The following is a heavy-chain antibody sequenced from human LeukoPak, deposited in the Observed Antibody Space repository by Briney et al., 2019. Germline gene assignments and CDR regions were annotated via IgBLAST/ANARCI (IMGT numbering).Heavy chain of an antibody. J-gene: IGHJ4*02. CDR2: IIPILGIA. D-gene: IGHD6-19*01. CDR1: GYTFTGYY. CDR3: ARDISRIAVAAHPFDY. V-gene: IGHV1-69*04. Sequence: GASVKVSCKASGYTFTGYYMHWVRQAPGQGLEWMGRIIPILGIANYAQKFQGRVTITADKSTSTAYMELSSLRSEDTAVYYCARDISRIAVAAHPFDYWGQGTLVTVSS.